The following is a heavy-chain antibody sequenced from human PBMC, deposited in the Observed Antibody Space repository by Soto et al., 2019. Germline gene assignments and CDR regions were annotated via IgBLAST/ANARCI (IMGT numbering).Heavy chain of an antibody. V-gene: IGHV6-1*01. Sequence: QVQLQQSGPALVKPSQTLSLTCAISGDSVSSNDAVWNWIRQSPSRGLEWLGRTYYRSIWQTEXAXSXKXXMPINPDASKNQFSLQLNSVTPEDTAMYYCARLVGNSWLDHWGQGTLVTVSA. D-gene: IGHD6-6*01. CDR3: ARLVGNSWLDH. CDR1: GDSVSSNDAV. J-gene: IGHJ5*02. CDR2: TYYRSIWQT.